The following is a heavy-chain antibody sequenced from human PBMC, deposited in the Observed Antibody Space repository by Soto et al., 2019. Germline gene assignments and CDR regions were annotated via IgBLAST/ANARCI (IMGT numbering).Heavy chain of an antibody. CDR1: GFTFRSSS. CDR3: ATRIGNIGWYWLDT. CDR2: IVLGNGNT. Sequence: VASVKVSCKASGFTFRSSSVQWVLQARGQRLEWIGWIVLGNGNTNYAQKFQERVTITRDMSTSTAYMEVRSLTSDDTAVYYCATRIGNIGWYWLDTWGQGTLVTVSS. D-gene: IGHD6-19*01. V-gene: IGHV1-58*01. J-gene: IGHJ5*02.